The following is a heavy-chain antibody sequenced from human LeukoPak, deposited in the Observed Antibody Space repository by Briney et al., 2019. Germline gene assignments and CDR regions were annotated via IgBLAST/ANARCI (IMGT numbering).Heavy chain of an antibody. Sequence: GGSLRLSCAASGITFSSFWMHWVRQAPGKGLVWVSRINSDGSSTSYADSVKGRFTISRDNARNTLYLQMNSLRAEDTAVYYCGRIIAAAGTPDWGQGTLVTVSS. J-gene: IGHJ4*02. CDR1: GITFSSFW. CDR2: INSDGSST. V-gene: IGHV3-74*01. CDR3: GRIIAAAGTPD. D-gene: IGHD6-13*01.